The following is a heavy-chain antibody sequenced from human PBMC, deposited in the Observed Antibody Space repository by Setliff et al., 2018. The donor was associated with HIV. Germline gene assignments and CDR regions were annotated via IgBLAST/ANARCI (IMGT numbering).Heavy chain of an antibody. J-gene: IGHJ6*03. CDR3: ARGVILLRAVVAQSVYCYMDV. V-gene: IGHV4-34*01. D-gene: IGHD3-10*01. CDR1: GASFSGNC. Sequence: PSETLSLTCGVSGASFSGNCWVWLRQSPGKELEWIGQINHRGTTNYNASLQSRLAISMDVSKNQFSLRLNSVTAADTSKYFCARGVILLRAVVAQSVYCYMDVWGTGTTVTVSS. CDR2: INHRGTT.